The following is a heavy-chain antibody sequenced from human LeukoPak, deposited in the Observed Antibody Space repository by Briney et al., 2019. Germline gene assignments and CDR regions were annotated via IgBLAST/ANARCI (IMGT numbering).Heavy chain of an antibody. CDR3: AREDRVADYYYGMDV. Sequence: GGSLRLSCAASGFTFSSYSMNWVRQAPGKGLEWVSYITSSSSTIYYADSVKGRFTISRDNAKNSLYLQMNSLRAEDTAVYYCAREDRVADYYYGMDVWGQGTTVTVSS. CDR1: GFTFSSYS. J-gene: IGHJ6*02. CDR2: ITSSSSTI. V-gene: IGHV3-48*01.